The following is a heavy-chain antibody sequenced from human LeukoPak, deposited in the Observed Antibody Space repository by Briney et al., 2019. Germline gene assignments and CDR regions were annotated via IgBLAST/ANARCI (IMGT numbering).Heavy chain of an antibody. J-gene: IGHJ6*02. CDR1: GDSISGYY. V-gene: IGHV4-59*01. CDR3: ARSRQEYYYGMDV. CDR2: IYYSGRT. Sequence: SETLSLTCTVSGDSISGYYWSWIRQPPGKGLECIGYIYYSGRTDYNPSLKSRVTISEDTSKNQFSLKLNSVTAVDTAMYYCARSRQEYYYGMDVWGQGTTVTVSS.